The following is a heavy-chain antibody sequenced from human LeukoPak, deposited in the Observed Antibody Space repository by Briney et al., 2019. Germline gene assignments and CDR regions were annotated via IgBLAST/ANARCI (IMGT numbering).Heavy chain of an antibody. CDR1: GGFLSSSSDY. J-gene: IGHJ5*02. CDR2: FYNSRRP. Sequence: KFADTLSLPCSLSGGFLSSSSDYGARIRRPRAKGLEWIGRFYNSRRPHYTPSLKSQVTISVDTSKNQFPLQLSSVTAADTAVYYCARVHRLAYIVLMVYAQTFDPWGQGTLVTVSS. V-gene: IGHV4-39*06. CDR3: ARVHRLAYIVLMVYAQTFDP. D-gene: IGHD2-8*01.